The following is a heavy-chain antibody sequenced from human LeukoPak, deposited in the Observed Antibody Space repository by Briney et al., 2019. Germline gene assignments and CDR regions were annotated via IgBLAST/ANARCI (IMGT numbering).Heavy chain of an antibody. CDR2: IWYDGSNK. CDR3: ARSRHLYY. J-gene: IGHJ4*02. CDR1: GFSFSAYG. V-gene: IGHV3-33*01. Sequence: GGSLRLSCAASGFSFSAYGMHWVRQAPGKGLEWVAVIWYDGSNKYYADSVKGRFTISRDNTKSSLYLQMNSLRAEDTAMYYCARSRHLYYGGKEPLSTVSS. D-gene: IGHD3-3*02.